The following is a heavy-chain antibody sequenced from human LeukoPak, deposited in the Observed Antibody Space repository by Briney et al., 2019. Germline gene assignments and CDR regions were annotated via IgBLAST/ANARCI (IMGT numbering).Heavy chain of an antibody. CDR1: GGSVISGSYY. CDR2: MSNSGHT. CDR3: ARVSVAGTGRDY. V-gene: IGHV4-61*01. Sequence: SETLSLTSTVSGGSVISGSYYWSWIRQPPGKGLEWIGFMSNSGHTDSSPSLKSRVTISLDTSKSQFSLKLNSVTAADTAVYYCARVSVAGTGRDYWGQGTLVTVSS. J-gene: IGHJ4*02. D-gene: IGHD6-13*01.